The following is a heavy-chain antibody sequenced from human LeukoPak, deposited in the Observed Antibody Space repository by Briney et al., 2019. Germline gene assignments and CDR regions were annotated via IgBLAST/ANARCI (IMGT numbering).Heavy chain of an antibody. J-gene: IGHJ4*02. CDR2: LYYSGST. Sequence: SETLSLTCTVSGGSISNTNYYWGWIRQPPGKGLEWIGSLYYSGSTYYNPCLKSRVTISVDTSKNQFSLNLSSVTAADTAVYYCARHSGYLDYWGQGTLVTVSS. CDR1: GGSISNTNYY. V-gene: IGHV4-39*01. CDR3: ARHSGYLDY. D-gene: IGHD1-14*01.